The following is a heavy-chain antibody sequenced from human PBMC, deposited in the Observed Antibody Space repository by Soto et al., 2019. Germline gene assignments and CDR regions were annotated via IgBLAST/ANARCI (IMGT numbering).Heavy chain of an antibody. CDR2: IYYSGST. J-gene: IGHJ4*02. D-gene: IGHD3-10*01. V-gene: IGHV4-31*03. Sequence: QVQLQESGPGLVKPSQTLSLTCTVSGGSISSGGYYWSWIRQHPGKGLEWIGYIYYSGSTYYNPSLKSRFTISVDTSKNQFSLKLSSVTAADTAVYYCARMSHYYGSGSYPLFDYWGQGTLVTVSS. CDR3: ARMSHYYGSGSYPLFDY. CDR1: GGSISSGGYY.